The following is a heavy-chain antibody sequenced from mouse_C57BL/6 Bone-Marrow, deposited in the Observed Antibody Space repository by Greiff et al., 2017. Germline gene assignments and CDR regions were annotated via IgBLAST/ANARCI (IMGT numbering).Heavy chain of an antibody. CDR2: SHPNRGST. CDR1: GYTFTSYW. V-gene: IGHV1-64*01. D-gene: IGHD1-1*01. J-gene: IGHJ2*01. Sequence: QVQLQQPGAELVKPGASVKLSCKASGYTFTSYWMHWVKQRPGQGLEWIGMSHPNRGSTNYNEKFKSKATLTVDKSSSTAYMQLSSLTSADSAVYYCARCKMTTLVAPVWYCWGQGTTLTGAS. CDR3: ARCKMTTLVAPVWYC.